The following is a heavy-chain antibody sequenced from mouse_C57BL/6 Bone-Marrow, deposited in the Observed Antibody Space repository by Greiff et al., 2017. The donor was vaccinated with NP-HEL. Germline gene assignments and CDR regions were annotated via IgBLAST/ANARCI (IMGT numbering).Heavy chain of an antibody. CDR1: GYTFTDYN. V-gene: IGHV1-18*01. CDR2: INPNNGGT. Sequence: EVKLQESGPELVKPGASVKIPCKASGYTFTDYNMDWVKQSHGKSLEWIGDINPNNGGTIYNQKFKGKATLTVDKSSSTAYMELRSLTSEDTAVYYCARSGDGYYPSVDYWGKGTTLTVSS. CDR3: ARSGDGYYPSVDY. J-gene: IGHJ2*01. D-gene: IGHD2-3*01.